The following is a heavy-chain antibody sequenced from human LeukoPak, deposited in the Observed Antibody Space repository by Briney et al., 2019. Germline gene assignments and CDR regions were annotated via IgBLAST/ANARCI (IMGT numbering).Heavy chain of an antibody. CDR2: INYSGST. CDR1: GGSISSSSYY. Sequence: PSETLSLTCTVSGGSISSSSYYWDWIRQPPGRGLEWIGSINYSGSTYYNPSLRSRVTISVDTSKNQFSLKLISLTAADTAVYYCARRKYSGSYYWFDPWGQGTLVTVSS. V-gene: IGHV4-39*01. D-gene: IGHD1-26*01. J-gene: IGHJ5*02. CDR3: ARRKYSGSYYWFDP.